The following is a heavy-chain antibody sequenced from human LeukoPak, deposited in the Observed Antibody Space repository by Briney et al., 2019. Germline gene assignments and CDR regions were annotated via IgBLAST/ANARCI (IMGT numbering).Heavy chain of an antibody. CDR3: ARDSHCSGDGCFPRVYWYFDL. V-gene: IGHV3-7*01. CDR1: GFTFSTYW. CDR2: INQDGSEK. D-gene: IGHD2-15*01. J-gene: IGHJ2*01. Sequence: PGGSLRLSCAVSGFTFSTYWMSWVRQAPGKGLEWVANINQDGSEKYYVDSVKGRFTISRDNAKSSLYLQMNTLRAEDTAVYYCARDSHCSGDGCFPRVYWYFDLWGRGTRVTDSS.